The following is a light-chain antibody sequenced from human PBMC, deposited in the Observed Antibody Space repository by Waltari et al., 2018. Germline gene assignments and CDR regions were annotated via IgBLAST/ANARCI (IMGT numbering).Light chain of an antibody. J-gene: IGLJ3*02. Sequence: LVLTQSPSPSPSLGASVKLTRTLSRGYSSNVIPWFQQQPGKGPRSLMKVNSDGSHRKGDDIPDRFSASNSGTECYLTISSLQSEDEADYYCQTGGHGTWVFGGGTKLTVL. CDR1: RGYSSNV. CDR2: VNSDGSH. V-gene: IGLV4-69*01. CDR3: QTGGHGTWV.